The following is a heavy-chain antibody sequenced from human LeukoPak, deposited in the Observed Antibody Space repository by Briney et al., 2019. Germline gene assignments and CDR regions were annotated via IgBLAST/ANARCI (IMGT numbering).Heavy chain of an antibody. CDR2: IKQDGSEK. V-gene: IGHV3-7*01. CDR3: ARSIEAAFDP. D-gene: IGHD6-25*01. CDR1: GSTFSSYW. Sequence: GGSLRLSCAASGSTFSSYWMSWVRQAPGKGLEWVANIKQDGSEKYYVDSVKGRFTISRDNAKNSLYLQMNSLRAEDTAVYYCARSIEAAFDPWGQGTPVTVSS. J-gene: IGHJ5*02.